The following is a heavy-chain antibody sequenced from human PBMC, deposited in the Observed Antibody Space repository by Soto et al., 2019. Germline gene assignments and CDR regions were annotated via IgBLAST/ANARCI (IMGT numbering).Heavy chain of an antibody. CDR3: ARHSPVSDDILTGYSYYFDY. CDR1: GGSISSSSYY. V-gene: IGHV4-39*01. D-gene: IGHD3-9*01. CDR2: IYYSGRT. Sequence: PSEPLSLTCTVSGGSISSSSYYWGWIHQHPGKGLERIGSIYYSGRTYYNPSLKSLDTIPVDTSKNQFSLKLSSVTAADTAVYYCARHSPVSDDILTGYSYYFDYWGQGTLVTVSS. J-gene: IGHJ4*02.